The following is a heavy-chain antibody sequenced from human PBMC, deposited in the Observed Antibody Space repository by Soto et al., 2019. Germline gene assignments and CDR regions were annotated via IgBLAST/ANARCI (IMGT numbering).Heavy chain of an antibody. J-gene: IGHJ4*02. Sequence: GGSLRLSCAASGFTFDDYTMHWVRQAPGKGLEWVSLISWDGGSTYYADSVKGRFTISSDNSKNSLYLQMNSLRTEDTALYYCAKAPYSSSNYFDYWGQGTLVTVSS. V-gene: IGHV3-43*01. CDR2: ISWDGGST. CDR3: AKAPYSSSNYFDY. D-gene: IGHD6-6*01. CDR1: GFTFDDYT.